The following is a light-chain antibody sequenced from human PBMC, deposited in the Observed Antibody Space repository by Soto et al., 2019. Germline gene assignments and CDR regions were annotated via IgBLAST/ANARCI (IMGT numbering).Light chain of an antibody. CDR1: QSISSW. J-gene: IGKJ1*01. V-gene: IGKV1-5*03. CDR3: QPYNSYYPT. Sequence: DIQMTQSPSTLSASVGDRVTITCRASQSISSWLAWYQQKPGKAPKLLIYKASSLESGVPSRFSGSGSGTEFTLTISSLQPDDFATYYCQPYNSYYPTFGQGTKMEIK. CDR2: KAS.